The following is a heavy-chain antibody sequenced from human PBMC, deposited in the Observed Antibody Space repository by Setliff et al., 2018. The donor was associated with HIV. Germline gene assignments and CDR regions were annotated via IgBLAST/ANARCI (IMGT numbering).Heavy chain of an antibody. CDR2: ISSSGSPI. CDR1: GFIFSSYE. Sequence: PGGSLRLSCAASGFIFSSYEMNWVRQAPGKGLEWVSYISSSGSPIHYADSVRGRFTISRDNAKNSLYLQMSSLRTEDTAVYFCAKDRTSYGDYVLGPSFDLWGRGTLVTVSS. J-gene: IGHJ2*01. V-gene: IGHV3-48*03. D-gene: IGHD4-17*01. CDR3: AKDRTSYGDYVLGPSFDL.